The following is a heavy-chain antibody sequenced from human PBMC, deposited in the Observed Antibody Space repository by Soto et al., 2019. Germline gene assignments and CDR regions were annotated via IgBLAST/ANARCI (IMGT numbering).Heavy chain of an antibody. CDR2: MNPNSGHT. J-gene: IGHJ5*02. D-gene: IGHD2-2*01. CDR3: ASDMRTT. V-gene: IGHV1-8*01. Sequence: QVQLVQSGAEVKKPGASVKVSCKASGYTFTSHDINWMRQATGQGLEWMGWMNPNSGHTNYAQKFQGRVTMTRDTSIGTAYVELTNLSSEDTAIYYCASDMRTTWGRGTLVTVSS. CDR1: GYTFTSHD.